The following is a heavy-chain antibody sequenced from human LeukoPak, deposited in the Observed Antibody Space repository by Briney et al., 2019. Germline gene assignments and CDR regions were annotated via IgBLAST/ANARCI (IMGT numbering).Heavy chain of an antibody. J-gene: IGHJ3*02. CDR3: ARPNRGYANDAFDI. D-gene: IGHD5-12*01. CDR2: IYYSGST. CDR1: GGSISSGGYY. V-gene: IGHV4-31*03. Sequence: SETLSLTCTVSGGSISSGGYYWSWIRQHPGKGLEWIGYIYYSGSTYYNPSLKSRVTISVDTSKNQFSLKLSSVTAADTAVYYCARPNRGYANDAFDIWGQGTMVTVSS.